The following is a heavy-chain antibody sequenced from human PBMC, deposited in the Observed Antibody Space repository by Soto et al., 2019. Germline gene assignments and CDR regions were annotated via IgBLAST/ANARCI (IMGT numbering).Heavy chain of an antibody. V-gene: IGHV1-69*13. D-gene: IGHD3-9*01. Sequence: GASVKVSCKASGGTFSSYAISWVRQAPGQGLEWMGGIIPIFGTANYAQKFQGRVTITADESTSTAYMELSSLRSEDTAVYYCAKFPNFDILAGYYWAMYYFDYWGQGTLVTVSS. CDR2: IIPIFGTA. J-gene: IGHJ4*02. CDR1: GGTFSSYA. CDR3: AKFPNFDILAGYYWAMYYFDY.